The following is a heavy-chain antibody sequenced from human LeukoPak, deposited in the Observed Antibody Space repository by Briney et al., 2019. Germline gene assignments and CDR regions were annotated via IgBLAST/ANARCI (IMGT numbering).Heavy chain of an antibody. V-gene: IGHV3-74*01. CDR3: ARGKPADY. J-gene: IGHJ4*02. CDR2: INSDGSSR. Sequence: GGSLRLSCAASGFTFSNYWMHWVRQAPGKGLVWVSRINSDGSSRNYADSVKGRFTISRDNSKNTLYLQMGSLRAEDMAVYYCARGKPADYWGQGTLVTVSS. CDR1: GFTFSNYW.